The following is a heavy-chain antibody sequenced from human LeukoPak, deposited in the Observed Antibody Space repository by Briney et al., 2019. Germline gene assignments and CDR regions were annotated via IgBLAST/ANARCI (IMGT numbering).Heavy chain of an antibody. Sequence: ASVKVSCKASGYTFTSYDINWVRQATGQGLEWMGWMNPNSGNTGYAQKFQGRVTMTRNTSISTAYMELSSLRSEDTAVYYCARRELGARYYYYYMDVWGKGTTVTVSS. D-gene: IGHD1-26*01. CDR2: MNPNSGNT. CDR1: GYTFTSYD. CDR3: ARRELGARYYYYYMDV. J-gene: IGHJ6*03. V-gene: IGHV1-8*01.